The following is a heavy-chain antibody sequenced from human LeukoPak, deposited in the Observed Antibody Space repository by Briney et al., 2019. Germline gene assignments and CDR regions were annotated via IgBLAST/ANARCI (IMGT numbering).Heavy chain of an antibody. J-gene: IGHJ4*02. D-gene: IGHD2-21*02. CDR3: ARSLDRYAHFCGGDCYLNSLFDY. Sequence: SETLSLTCTVSGGSISSSSYYWGWIRQPPGKGLEWIGSIYYGGSTYYNSSLKSRVTISVDTSKNQFSLKLSSVTAADTAVYYCARSLDRYAHFCGGDCYLNSLFDYSGQGNLVTVSS. V-gene: IGHV4-39*01. CDR2: IYYGGST. CDR1: GGSISSSSYY.